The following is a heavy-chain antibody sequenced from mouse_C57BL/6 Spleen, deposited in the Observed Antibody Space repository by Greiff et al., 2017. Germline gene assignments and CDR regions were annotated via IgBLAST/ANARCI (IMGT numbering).Heavy chain of an antibody. CDR1: GYAFSSYW. CDR2: IYPGDGDT. CDR3: ARWEDGNHAMDY. D-gene: IGHD2-1*01. J-gene: IGHJ4*01. V-gene: IGHV1-80*01. Sequence: VKLMESGAELVKPGASVKISCKASGYAFSSYWMNWVKQRPGKGLEWIGQIYPGDGDTNYNGKFKGKATLTADKSSSTAYMQLSSLTSEDSAVYFCARWEDGNHAMDYWGQGTSVTVSS.